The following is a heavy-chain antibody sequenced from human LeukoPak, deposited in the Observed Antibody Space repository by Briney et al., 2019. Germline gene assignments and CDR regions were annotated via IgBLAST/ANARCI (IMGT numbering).Heavy chain of an antibody. J-gene: IGHJ6*03. Sequence: GGSLRLSCAASGSTFSSHTMNWVRQAPGKGLEWVSYISSTSSVIYYADSVKGRFTISRDNAKNSLYLQMNSLRAEDTAVYYCARGYMDVWGKGTTVTVSS. CDR1: GSTFSSHT. V-gene: IGHV3-48*04. CDR3: ARGYMDV. CDR2: ISSTSSVI.